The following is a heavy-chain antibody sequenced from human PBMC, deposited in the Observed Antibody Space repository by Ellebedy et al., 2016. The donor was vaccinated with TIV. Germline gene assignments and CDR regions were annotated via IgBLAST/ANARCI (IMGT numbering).Heavy chain of an antibody. J-gene: IGHJ4*02. Sequence: SETLSLTXNVSGGSISGTYTSYYWGWVRQPPGKGLEWIGSIYDSGRTHYNPSLKSRVTISVDTSKDQFSLKLSSVTAADTAVYYCARPNDADYGDYGHWGQGTLVTVSS. CDR1: GGSISGTYTSYY. V-gene: IGHV4-39*01. CDR3: ARPNDADYGDYGH. CDR2: IYDSGRT. D-gene: IGHD4-17*01.